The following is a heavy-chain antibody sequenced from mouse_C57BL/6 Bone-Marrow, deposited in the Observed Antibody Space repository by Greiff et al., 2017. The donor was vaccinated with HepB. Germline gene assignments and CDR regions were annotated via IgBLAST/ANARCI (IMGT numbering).Heavy chain of an antibody. Sequence: EVMLVESVAELVRPGASVKLSCTASGFNIKNTYMHWVKQRPEQGLEWIGRIDPANGNTKYAPKFQGKATITADTSSNTAYLQLSSLTSEDTAIYYCARRDYGSSYYAMDYWGQGTSVTVSS. J-gene: IGHJ4*01. CDR2: IDPANGNT. D-gene: IGHD2-4*01. CDR3: ARRDYGSSYYAMDY. V-gene: IGHV14-3*01. CDR1: GFNIKNTY.